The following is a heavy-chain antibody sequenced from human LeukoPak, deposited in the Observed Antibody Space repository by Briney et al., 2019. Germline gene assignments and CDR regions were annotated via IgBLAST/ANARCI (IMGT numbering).Heavy chain of an antibody. V-gene: IGHV4-38-2*02. Sequence: SETLSLTCTVSGYSISGGYYWGWIRQPPGKGLEWIGSLYYSGSTYYNPSLKSRVTISVDTSKNQFSLKLSSVTAADTAVYYCARDLSEGWYNWNLAYFDYWGQGTLVTVSS. D-gene: IGHD1-20*01. CDR1: GYSISGGYY. CDR3: ARDLSEGWYNWNLAYFDY. CDR2: LYYSGST. J-gene: IGHJ4*02.